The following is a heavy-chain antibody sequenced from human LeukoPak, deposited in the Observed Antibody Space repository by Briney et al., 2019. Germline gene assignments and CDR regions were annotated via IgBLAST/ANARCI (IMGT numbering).Heavy chain of an antibody. CDR3: VRANYFDY. CDR1: GGSVSWYY. Sequence: PSETLSLTCAVSGGSVSWYYWTWMRQPPGKGLEWIGDIYYSGSTNYNPSLESRVTISIDTSKNHFYLKLSSVTAADTAVYFCVRANYFDYWGQGTLVTVSS. J-gene: IGHJ4*02. V-gene: IGHV4-59*02. CDR2: IYYSGST.